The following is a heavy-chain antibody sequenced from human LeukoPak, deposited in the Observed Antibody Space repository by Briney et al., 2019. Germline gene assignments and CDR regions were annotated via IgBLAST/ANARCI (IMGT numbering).Heavy chain of an antibody. CDR2: ISYDGSIK. Sequence: GGSLRLSCAASGFTFSNVAMNWVRQAPGKGLEGVAFISYDGSIKSYADSVKGRFAVSRDNSKNTLYLQMNSLRPEDTAFYYCAKSYDNGWYVCDYWGQGTLVTVSS. D-gene: IGHD6-19*01. CDR3: AKSYDNGWYVCDY. CDR1: GFTFSNVA. J-gene: IGHJ4*02. V-gene: IGHV3-30*09.